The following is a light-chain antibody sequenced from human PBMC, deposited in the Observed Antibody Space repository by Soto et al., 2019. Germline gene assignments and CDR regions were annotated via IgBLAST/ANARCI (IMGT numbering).Light chain of an antibody. CDR3: QQYRSSPPYT. CDR1: QSVSNNY. V-gene: IGKV3-20*01. CDR2: GSS. Sequence: EVVLTQSPGTLSLSPGERATLSCRASQSVSNNYYAWYQQKPGQDPRLHIFGSSDRATGIPHRFSGSGSGTDFTLTISRLEPEDFAVYYCQQYRSSPPYTFGQGTRLQIK. J-gene: IGKJ2*01.